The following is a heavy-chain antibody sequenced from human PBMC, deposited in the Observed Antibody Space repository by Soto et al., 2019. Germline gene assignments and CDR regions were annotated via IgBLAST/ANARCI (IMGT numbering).Heavy chain of an antibody. J-gene: IGHJ4*02. Sequence: VQLVESGGGLVKPGGSLRLSCAASGFTFSDYYMSWIRQAPGKXXXWVSYISSSGSTIYYADSVKGRFTISRDNAKNSLYLQMNSLRAEDTAVYYCARPTFNSYNWNYDYYFDYWGQGTLVTVSS. CDR1: GFTFSDYY. CDR2: ISSSGSTI. D-gene: IGHD1-7*01. CDR3: ARPTFNSYNWNYDYYFDY. V-gene: IGHV3-11*01.